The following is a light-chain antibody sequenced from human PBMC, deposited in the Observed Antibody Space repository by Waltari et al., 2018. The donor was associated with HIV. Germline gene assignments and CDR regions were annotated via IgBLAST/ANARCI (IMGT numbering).Light chain of an antibody. V-gene: IGLV2-14*01. CDR3: SSYTSSDTVV. CDR2: EVS. Sequence: QSALTQPASVSGSPGQSISIPCTGTRSDVGGYNAVSWYQQHPAKAPKLVILEVSNRPSGVSNRFSGSKSGNRASLTISGLQAEDEAYYYCSSYTSSDTVVFGGGTKVTVL. CDR1: RSDVGGYNA. J-gene: IGLJ2*01.